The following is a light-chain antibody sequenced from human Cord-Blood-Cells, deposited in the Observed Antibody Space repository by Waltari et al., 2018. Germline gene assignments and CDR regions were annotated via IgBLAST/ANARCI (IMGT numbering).Light chain of an antibody. CDR2: EGS. Sequence: QSALTQPASVSGSPGQSITISCTGTSIDVGRYNLVSWYQQHPGKAPKLMIYEGSKRPSGVSNRFSGSKSGNTASLTISGLQAEDEADYYCCSYAGSSTFDVVFGGGTKLTVL. V-gene: IGLV2-23*03. J-gene: IGLJ2*01. CDR1: SIDVGRYNL. CDR3: CSYAGSSTFDVV.